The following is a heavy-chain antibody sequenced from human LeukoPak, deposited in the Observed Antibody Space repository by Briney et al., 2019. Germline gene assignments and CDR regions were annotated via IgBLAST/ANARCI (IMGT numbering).Heavy chain of an antibody. CDR2: ISSSSSYI. CDR1: GFTFDDYA. D-gene: IGHD2-2*02. CDR3: ARVVPYCSSTSCYTVY. V-gene: IGHV3-21*01. Sequence: GGSLRLSCAASGFTFDDYAMHWVRQAPGKGLEWVSSISSSSSYIYYADSVKGRFTISRDNAKNSLYLQMNSLRAEDTAVYYCARVVPYCSSTSCYTVYWGQGTLVTVSS. J-gene: IGHJ4*02.